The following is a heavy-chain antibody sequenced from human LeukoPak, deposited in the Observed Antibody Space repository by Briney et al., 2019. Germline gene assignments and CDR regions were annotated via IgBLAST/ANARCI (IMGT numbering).Heavy chain of an antibody. CDR3: ARSSNWNFDY. V-gene: IGHV4-34*01. CDR1: GGSFSGYY. Sequence: PSETLSLTCAVYGGSFSGYYWSWIRQPPGKGLEWIGEINHSGSTNYNPSLKSRVTISVDTSKNQFSLQLNSVTPEDTAVYYCARSSNWNFDYWGQGTLVTVSS. D-gene: IGHD3-10*01. J-gene: IGHJ4*02. CDR2: INHSGST.